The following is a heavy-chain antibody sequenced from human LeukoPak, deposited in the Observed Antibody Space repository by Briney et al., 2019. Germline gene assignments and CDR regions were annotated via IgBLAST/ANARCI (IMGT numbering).Heavy chain of an antibody. V-gene: IGHV3-30*02. D-gene: IGHD2-2*02. CDR2: IRYDGSNK. Sequence: GGSLRLSCAASGFTFSSYGMHWVRQAPGKGLEWVAFIRYDGSNKYYADSVKGRFTISRDNSKNTLYLQMNSLRAEDTAVYYCAKDIVVVPAAIHTAGHFDYWGQGTLVTVSS. J-gene: IGHJ4*02. CDR3: AKDIVVVPAAIHTAGHFDY. CDR1: GFTFSSYG.